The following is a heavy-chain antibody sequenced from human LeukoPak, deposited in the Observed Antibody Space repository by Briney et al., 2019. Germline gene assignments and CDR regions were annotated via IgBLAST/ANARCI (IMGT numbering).Heavy chain of an antibody. V-gene: IGHV3-7*01. D-gene: IGHD2-15*01. Sequence: GGLLRISCAASGFTFSSYWMSRVRQAPGKRLEWVANIKQDGSEKYYVDSVKGRFTISRDNAKNSLYLQMNSLRAEDTAVYYCARDHRVVAGDYWGQGTLVTVSS. J-gene: IGHJ4*02. CDR1: GFTFSSYW. CDR2: IKQDGSEK. CDR3: ARDHRVVAGDY.